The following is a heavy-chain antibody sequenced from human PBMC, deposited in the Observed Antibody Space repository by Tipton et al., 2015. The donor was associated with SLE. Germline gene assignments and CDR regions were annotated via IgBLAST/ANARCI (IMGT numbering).Heavy chain of an antibody. CDR2: INHSGST. Sequence: TLSLTCTVSGGSISSSSYYWSWIRQPPGKGLEWIGEINHSGSTNYNPSLKSRVTISVDTSKNQFSLKLSSVTAADTAVYYCARAPLGSVPLDYWGQGTLFTVSS. J-gene: IGHJ4*02. CDR1: GGSISSSSYY. D-gene: IGHD1-26*01. CDR3: ARAPLGSVPLDY. V-gene: IGHV4-39*07.